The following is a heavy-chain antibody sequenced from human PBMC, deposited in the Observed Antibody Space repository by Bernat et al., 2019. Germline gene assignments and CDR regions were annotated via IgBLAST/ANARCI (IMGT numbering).Heavy chain of an antibody. CDR2: ISYDGRHQ. V-gene: IGHV3-30*18. J-gene: IGHJ4*02. Sequence: QVQLVESGGGLVQPGGSLRLSCAASGFTSGSYGIHWVRQAPGKGLEWVAGISYDGRHQYYADSVKGRFTPSRDKSEDTLSLQLDSLRAEDTAVYYCAKVASSYCSGGSCTSGYFDYWGRGNLVTISA. CDR3: AKVASSYCSGGSCTSGYFDY. D-gene: IGHD2-15*01. CDR1: GFTSGSYG.